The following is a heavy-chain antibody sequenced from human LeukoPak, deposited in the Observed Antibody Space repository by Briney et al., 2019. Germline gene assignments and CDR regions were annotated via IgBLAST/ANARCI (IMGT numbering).Heavy chain of an antibody. Sequence: AGGSLRLSCAASGFTFNNYGMHWVRQAPGKGREWVAFIRYNGNNQYYADSVKGRFTISRDNSKNTLYLQMNSLKGDDTAVYYCAKDSAFYYIDVWGKGTTVIISS. CDR2: IRYNGNNQ. D-gene: IGHD3-10*01. J-gene: IGHJ6*03. CDR3: AKDSAFYYIDV. V-gene: IGHV3-30*02. CDR1: GFTFNNYG.